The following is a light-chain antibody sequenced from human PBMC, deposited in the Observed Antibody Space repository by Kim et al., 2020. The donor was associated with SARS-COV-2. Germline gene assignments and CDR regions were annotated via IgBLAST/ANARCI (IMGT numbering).Light chain of an antibody. V-gene: IGKV1-39*01. J-gene: IGKJ1*01. CDR3: HQSYTAPWT. CDR1: QNIDIY. CDR2: SAS. Sequence: ASVGDRFTITCRTGQNIDIYLNWFQQRHGKAPKLLIYSASRLQSGVPSRFSASGSGTHFTLTIDSLQPEDFATYYCHQSYTAPWTFGPGTKVDIK.